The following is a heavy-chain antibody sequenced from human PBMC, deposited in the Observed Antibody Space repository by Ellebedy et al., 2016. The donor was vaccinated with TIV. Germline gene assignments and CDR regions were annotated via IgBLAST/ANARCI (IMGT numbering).Heavy chain of an antibody. D-gene: IGHD2-15*01. CDR3: ARGYCSGGSCYPEPFDY. Sequence: ASVKVSXKASGYTFANFGISWVRQAPGQGLEWMGWISTYNGNTDYAQSVQGRVTLTSDTSTNTAYMELTSLRSDDTAVYYCARGYCSGGSCYPEPFDYWGQGTLVTVSS. J-gene: IGHJ4*02. V-gene: IGHV1-18*01. CDR1: GYTFANFG. CDR2: ISTYNGNT.